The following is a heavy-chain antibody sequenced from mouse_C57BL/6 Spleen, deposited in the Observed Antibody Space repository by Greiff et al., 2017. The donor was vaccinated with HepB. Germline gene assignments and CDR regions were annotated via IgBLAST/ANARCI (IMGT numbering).Heavy chain of an antibody. Sequence: QVQLQQSGAELAKPGASVKLSCKASGYTFTSYWMHWVKQRPGQGLEWIGYINPSSGYTKYNQKFKDKATLTADISSSTAYMQLSSLTYEDSAVYYCARGSYGNYFDYWGQGTTLTVSS. D-gene: IGHD2-1*01. CDR2: INPSSGYT. CDR1: GYTFTSYW. V-gene: IGHV1-7*01. J-gene: IGHJ2*01. CDR3: ARGSYGNYFDY.